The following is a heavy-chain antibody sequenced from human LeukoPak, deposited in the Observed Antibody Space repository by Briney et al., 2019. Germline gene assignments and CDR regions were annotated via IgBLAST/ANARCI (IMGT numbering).Heavy chain of an antibody. D-gene: IGHD2-2*01. CDR2: ISGSGGSI. V-gene: IGHV3-23*01. CDR3: AKAWLGNQLPPNWFDP. CDR1: GFTFSSYA. Sequence: PGGSLRLSCAASGFTFSSYAMSWVRQAPGKGLEWVSAISGSGGSIYSADSVKGRFTISRDNSKNTLYLQMNSLRAEDTAVYYCAKAWLGNQLPPNWFDPWGQGTLVTVSS. J-gene: IGHJ5*02.